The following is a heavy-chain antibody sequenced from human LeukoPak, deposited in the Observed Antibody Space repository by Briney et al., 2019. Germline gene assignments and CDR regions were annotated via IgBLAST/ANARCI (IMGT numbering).Heavy chain of an antibody. CDR2: IIPIFGTA. V-gene: IGHV1-69*13. Sequence: AASVKVSCKASGGTFSSYAISWVRQAPGQGLEWMGGIIPIFGTANYAQKFQGRVTITADGSTSTAYMELSSLRSEDTAVYYCARAPLVVPAAMAWFDPWGQGTLVTVSS. J-gene: IGHJ5*02. D-gene: IGHD2-2*01. CDR3: ARAPLVVPAAMAWFDP. CDR1: GGTFSSYA.